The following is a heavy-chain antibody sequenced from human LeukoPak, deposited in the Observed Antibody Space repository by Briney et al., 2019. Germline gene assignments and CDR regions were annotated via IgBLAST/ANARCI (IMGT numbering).Heavy chain of an antibody. V-gene: IGHV4-38-2*02. CDR2: IYHSGST. Sequence: PSETLSLTCTVSGYSISSGCYWGWIRQPPGKGLEWIGSIYHSGSTYYNPSLKSRVTISVDTSKNQFSLKLSSVTAADTAVYYCATKYYDFWSGYYIEAFDIWGQGTMVTVSS. J-gene: IGHJ3*02. CDR1: GYSISSGCY. D-gene: IGHD3-3*01. CDR3: ATKYYDFWSGYYIEAFDI.